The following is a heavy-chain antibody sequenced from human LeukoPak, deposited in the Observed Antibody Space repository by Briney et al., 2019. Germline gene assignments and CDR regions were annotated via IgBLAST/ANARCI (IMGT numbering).Heavy chain of an antibody. V-gene: IGHV4-34*01. Sequence: PSETLSLTCAVYGGSFSGYYWSWIRQPPGKGLEWTGEINHSGSTNYNPSLKSRVTISVDTSKNQFSLKLSSVTAADTAVYYCARDVAPPQLLWFGELLNWFDPWGQGTLVTVSS. D-gene: IGHD3-10*01. J-gene: IGHJ5*02. CDR3: ARDVAPPQLLWFGELLNWFDP. CDR2: INHSGST. CDR1: GGSFSGYY.